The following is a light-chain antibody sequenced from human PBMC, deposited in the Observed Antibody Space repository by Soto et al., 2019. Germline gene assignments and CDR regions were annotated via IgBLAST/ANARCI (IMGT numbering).Light chain of an antibody. CDR3: QQSYSTPYT. V-gene: IGKV1-39*01. J-gene: IGKJ2*01. CDR1: QSISSY. Sequence: DIQMTQSPSSLSASVGDRVTITCRASQSISSYLNWYQQKPGKAPKLLIYAASSLQSGVPSRFSGSGSGTDFTLTISIRQTEDFATYYCQQSYSTPYTFGQGTKLEIK. CDR2: AAS.